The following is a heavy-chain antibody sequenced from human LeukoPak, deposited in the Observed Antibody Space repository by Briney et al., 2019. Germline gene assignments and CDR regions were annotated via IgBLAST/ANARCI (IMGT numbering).Heavy chain of an antibody. D-gene: IGHD5-12*01. CDR2: IYHSGST. CDR1: GGSISSSNW. Sequence: SETLSLTCAVSGGSISSSNWWSWVRQPPGKGLEWIGEIYHSGSTNYNPSLKSRVTVSVDKSKNQFSLKLSSVTAADTAVYYCASLVISGYDFSVNWFDPWGQGTLITVSS. V-gene: IGHV4-4*02. CDR3: ASLVISGYDFSVNWFDP. J-gene: IGHJ5*02.